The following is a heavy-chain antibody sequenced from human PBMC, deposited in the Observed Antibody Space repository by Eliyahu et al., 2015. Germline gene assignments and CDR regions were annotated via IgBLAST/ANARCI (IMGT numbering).Heavy chain of an antibody. Sequence: EVQLVESGGGLVKPGXSLRXSCAAXGFTFSXXSMNWXRQAPGKGLEWVSSISSSSXYIYYADSVKGRFTISRDNAKNSLYLQMNSLRAEDTAVYYCARAYSSSWYLDAFDIWGQGTMVTVSS. J-gene: IGHJ3*02. CDR1: GFTFSXXS. CDR3: ARAYSSSWYLDAFDI. D-gene: IGHD6-13*01. CDR2: ISSSSXYI. V-gene: IGHV3-21*01.